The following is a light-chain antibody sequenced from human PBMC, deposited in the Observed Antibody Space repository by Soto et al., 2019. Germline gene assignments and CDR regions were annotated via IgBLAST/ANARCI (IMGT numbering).Light chain of an antibody. Sequence: EIVLTQSPDTLSVSPGERATLSCRASQSIRSSYLSWYQQRPGQAPMLLFYGSTSSTIGITYSFSGSGSEIEFTLTSRRLEPDEFEVYYHQHYCSSITFGGGTKVEIK. CDR1: QSIRSSY. CDR3: QHYCSSIT. J-gene: IGKJ4*01. CDR2: GST. V-gene: IGKV3-20*01.